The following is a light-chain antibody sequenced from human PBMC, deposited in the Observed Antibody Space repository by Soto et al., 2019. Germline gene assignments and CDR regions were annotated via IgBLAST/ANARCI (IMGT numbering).Light chain of an antibody. CDR3: CSYAGSSTPYV. J-gene: IGLJ1*01. CDR1: SSDVGSYNL. CDR2: EVS. V-gene: IGLV2-23*02. Sequence: QSALTQPASVSGSPGQSITISCTATSSDVGSYNLVSWYQQHPGKAPKLMIYEVSKRPSGVSNRFSGSKSGNTASLTISGLQAEDEADYYCCSYAGSSTPYVFGTGTKLTVL.